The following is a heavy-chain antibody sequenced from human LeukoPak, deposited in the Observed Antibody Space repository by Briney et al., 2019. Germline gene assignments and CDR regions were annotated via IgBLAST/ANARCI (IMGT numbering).Heavy chain of an antibody. J-gene: IGHJ6*02. CDR3: ARLPVSIAAAGTDLRGAYYYGMDV. CDR2: ISYGGIT. CDR1: GXSISSGDYF. D-gene: IGHD6-13*01. V-gene: IGHV4-30-4*08. Sequence: SETLSLTCTVSGXSISSGDYFWSWIRQHPGRGLELIGYISYGGITYYTASLKSRLTISVDTSKNQFSLKLSSVTAADTAVYYCARLPVSIAAAGTDLRGAYYYGMDVWGQGTTVTVSS.